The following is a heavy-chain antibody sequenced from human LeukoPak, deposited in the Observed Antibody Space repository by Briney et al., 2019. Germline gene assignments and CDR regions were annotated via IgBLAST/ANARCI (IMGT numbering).Heavy chain of an antibody. CDR2: IIPIFGTA. J-gene: IGHJ4*02. CDR3: AESRDGYNNFDY. V-gene: IGHV1-69*13. CDR1: GGTFSSYA. D-gene: IGHD5-24*01. Sequence: GASVKVSCKASGGTFSSYAISWVRQAPGQGLEWMGGIIPIFGTANYAQKFQGRVTITADESTSTAYMELSSLRSEDTAVYYCAESRDGYNNFDYWGQGTLVTVPS.